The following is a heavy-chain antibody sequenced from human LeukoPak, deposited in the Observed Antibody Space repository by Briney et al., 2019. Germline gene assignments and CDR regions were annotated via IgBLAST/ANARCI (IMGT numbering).Heavy chain of an antibody. CDR1: GFTFSSYA. V-gene: IGHV3-23*01. J-gene: IGHJ4*02. D-gene: IGHD7-27*01. Sequence: GGSLRLSCAASGFTFSSYAVSWVRQAPGKGLEWVSAISDTGGGTHYADSVKGRFTISRDNSKNALYLQMNSLRVEDTAVYYCAIDPNWGTHSWGQGVLVTVSS. CDR2: ISDTGGGT. CDR3: AIDPNWGTHS.